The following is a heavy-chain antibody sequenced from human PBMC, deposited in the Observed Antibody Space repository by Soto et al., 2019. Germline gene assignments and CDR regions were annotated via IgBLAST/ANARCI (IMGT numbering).Heavy chain of an antibody. CDR3: AGSIAARNYYYYGMDV. D-gene: IGHD6-6*01. J-gene: IGHJ6*02. CDR1: GGSISSSSYY. Sequence: NPSETLSLTCTVSGGSISSSSYYWGWIRQPPGKGLEWIGSIYYSGSTYYNPSLKSRVTISVDTSKNQFSLKLSSVTAADTAVYYCAGSIAARNYYYYGMDVWGQGTTVTVSS. CDR2: IYYSGST. V-gene: IGHV4-39*01.